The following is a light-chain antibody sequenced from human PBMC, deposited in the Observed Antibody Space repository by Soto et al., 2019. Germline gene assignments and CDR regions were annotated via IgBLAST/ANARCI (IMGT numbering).Light chain of an antibody. V-gene: IGKV3-20*01. CDR1: QSVSSY. Sequence: NVLRLSPATLSLSPGERATLSCRASQSVSSYLAWYQQRPGQAPRLLIYDASNRATGIPARFSGSGSGTDFTLTISRLEPEDFAGYFCQRYGSSPLITFGQGTRLEIK. CDR2: DAS. J-gene: IGKJ5*01. CDR3: QRYGSSPLIT.